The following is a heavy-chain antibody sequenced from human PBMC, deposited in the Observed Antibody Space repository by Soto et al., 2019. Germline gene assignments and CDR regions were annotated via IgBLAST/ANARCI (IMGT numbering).Heavy chain of an antibody. J-gene: IGHJ4*02. CDR2: INHNSGNI. Sequence: ASVKVSCKASGDTFPPYDINWVRQATGHGLEWMGWINHNSGNIGYAQRFQGRVTMTRDTAIKTAYMEVSSLRSDDSAVYYCASGRASGSYYLLDYWGQGTLVTVSS. V-gene: IGHV1-8*01. CDR1: GDTFPPYD. D-gene: IGHD3-10*01. CDR3: ASGRASGSYYLLDY.